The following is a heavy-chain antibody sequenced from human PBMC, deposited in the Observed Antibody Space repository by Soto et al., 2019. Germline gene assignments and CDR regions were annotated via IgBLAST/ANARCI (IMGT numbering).Heavy chain of an antibody. D-gene: IGHD4-4*01. CDR3: ARRNSRKYYYYMDV. V-gene: IGHV4-34*01. CDR2: INHSGST. Sequence: QVQLQQWGAGLLNPSETLSLTCAVYGGSFSGYYWSWIRQPPGKGLEWIGEINHSGSTNYNPSLKSRVTISVDTSKNQFSLKLSSVTAADTAVYYCARRNSRKYYYYMDVWGKGTTVTVSS. CDR1: GGSFSGYY. J-gene: IGHJ6*03.